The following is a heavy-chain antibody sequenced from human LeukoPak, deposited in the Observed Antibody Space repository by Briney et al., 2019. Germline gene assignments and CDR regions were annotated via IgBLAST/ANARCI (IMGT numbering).Heavy chain of an antibody. Sequence: PSETLSLTCTVSGGSIDSNSWTWIRQPPGKGLEWIGYIYYSGTTNYNPSLKSRVTMSVDMSKNQFSLKPSSVTAGDTAVYYCARRSSSWKNWFDPWGQGTLVTVSS. CDR2: IYYSGTT. V-gene: IGHV4-59*01. D-gene: IGHD6-13*01. CDR1: GGSIDSNS. J-gene: IGHJ5*02. CDR3: ARRSSSWKNWFDP.